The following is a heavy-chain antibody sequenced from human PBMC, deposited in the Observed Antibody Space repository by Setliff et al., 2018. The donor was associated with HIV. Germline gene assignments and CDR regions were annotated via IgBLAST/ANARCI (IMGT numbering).Heavy chain of an antibody. CDR1: GGSLSGHF. J-gene: IGHJ5*02. Sequence: PSETLSLTCSVYGGSLSGHFWTWIRQPAGKGLEWIGRIYTSGSTNYNPSLKSRVTVSADTSKNQFSLKLTSVTAADTAVYYCARGFLRSRRRWFDPWGRGTLVTVSS. D-gene: IGHD4-17*01. V-gene: IGHV4-4*07. CDR3: ARGFLRSRRRWFDP. CDR2: IYTSGST.